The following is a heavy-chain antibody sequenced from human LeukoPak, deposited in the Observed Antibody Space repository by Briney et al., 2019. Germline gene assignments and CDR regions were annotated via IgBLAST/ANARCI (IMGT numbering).Heavy chain of an antibody. Sequence: SETLSLTCTVSGYSISSGYYWGWIRQPPGKGLEWIGSIYHSGSTYYNPSLKSRVTISVDTSKNQFSLKLSSVTAADTAVYYCARVMAATWPHDAFDIWGQGTMVTVSS. CDR1: GYSISSGYY. CDR2: IYHSGST. J-gene: IGHJ3*02. D-gene: IGHD2-15*01. CDR3: ARVMAATWPHDAFDI. V-gene: IGHV4-38-2*02.